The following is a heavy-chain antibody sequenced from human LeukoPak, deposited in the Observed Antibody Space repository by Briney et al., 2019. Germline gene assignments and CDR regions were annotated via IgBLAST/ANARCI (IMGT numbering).Heavy chain of an antibody. Sequence: AGGSLRLSCAASGFTFDDYAMHWVRQAPGKGLEWASGISWNSGSIGYADSVKGRFTISRDNAKNSLYLQMNSLRAEDTALYYCAKGKFGLSFDYWGQGTLVTVSS. J-gene: IGHJ4*02. V-gene: IGHV3-9*01. D-gene: IGHD2/OR15-2a*01. CDR1: GFTFDDYA. CDR3: AKGKFGLSFDY. CDR2: ISWNSGSI.